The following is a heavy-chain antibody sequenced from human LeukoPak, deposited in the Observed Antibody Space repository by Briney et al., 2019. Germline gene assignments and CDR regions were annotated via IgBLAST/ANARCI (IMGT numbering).Heavy chain of an antibody. Sequence: GGSLRLSCAASGFTFSSYGIHWVRQAPGKGLEYVSAISNNGANTFYADSVKGRFTISRDNSKNTVYLQMGSLKPEDMAVYYCARDSCDTDTCWRYFENWGQGTLVTVSS. CDR3: ARDSCDTDTCWRYFEN. D-gene: IGHD2-15*01. CDR1: GFTFSSYG. J-gene: IGHJ4*02. CDR2: ISNNGANT. V-gene: IGHV3-64*02.